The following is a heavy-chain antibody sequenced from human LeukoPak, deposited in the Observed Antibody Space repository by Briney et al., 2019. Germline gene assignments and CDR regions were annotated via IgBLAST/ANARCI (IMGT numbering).Heavy chain of an antibody. J-gene: IGHJ3*02. Sequence: GGSLRLSCAASGFTFSSYWMSWVRQAPGKGLEWVANIKQDGSEKYYVDSVKGRFTISRDNAKNSLYLQMNSLRAEDTAVYYCASPFLEWLPPRGAFDIWGQGTMVTVSS. CDR2: IKQDGSEK. D-gene: IGHD3-3*02. CDR1: GFTFSSYW. CDR3: ASPFLEWLPPRGAFDI. V-gene: IGHV3-7*01.